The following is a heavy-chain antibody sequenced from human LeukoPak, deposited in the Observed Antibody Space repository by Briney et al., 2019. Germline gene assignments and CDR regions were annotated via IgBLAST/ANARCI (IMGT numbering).Heavy chain of an antibody. D-gene: IGHD6-13*01. V-gene: IGHV3-30*18. CDR2: ISYDGSNK. CDR1: GFTFSSYG. J-gene: IGHJ4*02. Sequence: GRSLRLSCAASGFTFSSYGMHWVRQAPGKGLEWVAVISYDGSNKYYADSVKGRFTISRDNSKNTLYLQMNSLRAEDTAVYYCAKAGQQLAFYYFDYWGQGTLVTVSS. CDR3: AKAGQQLAFYYFDY.